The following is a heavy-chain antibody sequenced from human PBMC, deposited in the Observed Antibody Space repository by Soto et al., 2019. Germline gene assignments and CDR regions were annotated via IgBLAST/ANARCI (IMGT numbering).Heavy chain of an antibody. CDR3: ASGRWSGFDI. D-gene: IGHD3-3*01. J-gene: IGHJ3*02. Sequence: QVQLQQSGPGLVKPSQTLSLTCAISGDSVSRISTAWNWISQSPSRGLEWLGRTYYRSKWYNNYAVSVKSRITINPDTSKNQFSLQLNSVTPEDTAVYYCASGRWSGFDIWGQGTMVTVSS. CDR2: TYYRSKWYN. CDR1: GDSVSRISTA. V-gene: IGHV6-1*01.